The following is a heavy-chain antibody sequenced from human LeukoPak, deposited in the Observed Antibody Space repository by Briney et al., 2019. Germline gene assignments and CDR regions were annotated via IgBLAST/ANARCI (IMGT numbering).Heavy chain of an antibody. Sequence: ASVNVSCKASRYIYPSYVISGVRQAPGQELEWMGWINAYNGNTNEAQKLPGRIANTTDTSTTPAYIYLRSRTSDDTTVYYCTRNVRYFYYMDVSGKGTTVTASS. CDR2: INAYNGNT. J-gene: IGHJ6*03. CDR1: RYIYPSYV. V-gene: IGHV1-18*01. CDR3: TRNVRYFYYMDV.